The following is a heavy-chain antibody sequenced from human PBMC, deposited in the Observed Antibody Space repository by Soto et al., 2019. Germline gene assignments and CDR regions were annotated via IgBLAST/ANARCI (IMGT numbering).Heavy chain of an antibody. CDR2: IYPGDSDT. Sequence: PGETLKISCKGSGYSFTSYWIGWVRQMPGKGLEWMGIIYPGDSDTRYSPSFQGQVTISADQSISTAYLQWSSLKASDTAMYYCARLSEGYYDSSGYHFDYWGQETLVTVSS. V-gene: IGHV5-51*01. D-gene: IGHD3-22*01. J-gene: IGHJ4*02. CDR3: ARLSEGYYDSSGYHFDY. CDR1: GYSFTSYW.